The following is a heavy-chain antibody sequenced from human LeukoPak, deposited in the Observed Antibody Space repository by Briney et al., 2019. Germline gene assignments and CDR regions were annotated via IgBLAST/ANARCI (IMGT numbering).Heavy chain of an antibody. J-gene: IGHJ4*02. CDR1: GFTFDDYA. CDR2: ISWNSGSI. V-gene: IGHV3-9*01. CDR3: AREKFDY. Sequence: QPGGSLRLSCAASGFTFDDYAMHWVRQAPGKGLEWVSGISWNSGSIGYADSVKGRFTISRDNAKNSLYLQMNSLRAEDTALYYCAREKFDYWGQGTLVSVSS.